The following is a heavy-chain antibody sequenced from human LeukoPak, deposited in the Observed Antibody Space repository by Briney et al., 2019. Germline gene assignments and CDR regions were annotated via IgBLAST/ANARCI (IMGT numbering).Heavy chain of an antibody. CDR1: GGSTSSYY. CDR3: ARRMGSGATYPRTFDY. V-gene: IGHV4-59*08. Sequence: PSETLSLTCTVSGGSTSSYYWSWIRQPPGKGLEWIGYVYYSGTANYNPSLKSRVTISVDTSKNQVSLTLSSVTAADTAVYFCARRMGSGATYPRTFDYWGQGTLVTVSS. CDR2: VYYSGTA. J-gene: IGHJ4*02. D-gene: IGHD2-8*02.